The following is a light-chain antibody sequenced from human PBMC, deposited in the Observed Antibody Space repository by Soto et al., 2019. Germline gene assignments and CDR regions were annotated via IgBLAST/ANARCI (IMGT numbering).Light chain of an antibody. CDR2: GAS. CDR3: QQYNNWPPVT. V-gene: IGKV3-15*01. Sequence: EIVMMQSPATLSVSPGERVTLSCRAIHIVCSNLAWYQQKSVQAPRLLIYGASTRATGIPARFSGSGSGTEFTLTISSLQSEDFAIYYCQQYNNWPPVTFGQGTRRRL. J-gene: IGKJ5*01. CDR1: HIVCSN.